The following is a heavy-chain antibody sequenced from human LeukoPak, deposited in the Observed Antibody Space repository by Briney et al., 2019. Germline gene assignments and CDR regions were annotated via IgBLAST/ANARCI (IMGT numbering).Heavy chain of an antibody. Sequence: GGSLRLSCTASGFTFSNYAMSWVRQAPGKGLEWVSATSGRGDYTYYADSVKGRFTISRDNSKNTVYLQMNSLRVEDTAVYYCAKDSQENRRDWFIWHFDSWGQGTLVSVSS. V-gene: IGHV3-23*01. J-gene: IGHJ5*01. CDR1: GFTFSNYA. CDR2: TSGRGDYT. D-gene: IGHD3/OR15-3a*01. CDR3: AKDSQENRRDWFIWHFDS.